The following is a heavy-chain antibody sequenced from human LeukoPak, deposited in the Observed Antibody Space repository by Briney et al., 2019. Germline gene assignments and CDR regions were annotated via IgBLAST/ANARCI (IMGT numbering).Heavy chain of an antibody. CDR2: INPNSGGT. V-gene: IGHV1-2*06. Sequence: GASVKVSCKASGYTFTGYYMHWVRQAPGQGLERMGRINPNSGGTNYAQKFQGRVTMTRDTSISTAYMELSRLRSDDTAVYYCARDVLAARPLVGWFDPWGQGTLVTVSS. J-gene: IGHJ5*02. CDR3: ARDVLAARPLVGWFDP. D-gene: IGHD6-6*01. CDR1: GYTFTGYY.